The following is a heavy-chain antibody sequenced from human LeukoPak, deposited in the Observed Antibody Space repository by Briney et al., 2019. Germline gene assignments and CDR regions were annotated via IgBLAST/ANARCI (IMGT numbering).Heavy chain of an antibody. V-gene: IGHV1-2*02. CDR1: GYTFTGYY. CDR2: INPNSGGT. CDR3: AREGGRNYVWGSYYNEPAFDY. J-gene: IGHJ4*02. D-gene: IGHD3-10*01. Sequence: ASVKVSCKASGYTFTGYYMHWVRQAPGQGLEWMGWINPNSGGTNYAQKFQGRVTMTRDTSTSTAYMELSRLRSDDTAVYYCAREGGRNYVWGSYYNEPAFDYWGQGTLVTVSS.